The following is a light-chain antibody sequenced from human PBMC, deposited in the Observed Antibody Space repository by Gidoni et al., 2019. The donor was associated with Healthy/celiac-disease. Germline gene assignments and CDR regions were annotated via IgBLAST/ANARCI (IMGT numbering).Light chain of an antibody. V-gene: IGLV3-1*01. Sequence: SYELTQPPPVTVPPGQPASITCSGDKLGDKYACWYQQKPGQSPVLVIYQDSKRPSGIPERFSGSNSGNTATLTISGTQAMDEADYYCQAWDSSTAVFGGGTKLTVL. CDR3: QAWDSSTAV. CDR2: QDS. CDR1: KLGDKY. J-gene: IGLJ2*01.